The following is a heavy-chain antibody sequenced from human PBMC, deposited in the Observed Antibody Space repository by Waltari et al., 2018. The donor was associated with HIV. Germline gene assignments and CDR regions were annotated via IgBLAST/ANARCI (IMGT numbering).Heavy chain of an antibody. V-gene: IGHV4-30-2*01. CDR1: GGSISSGGYS. CDR3: ARSIAALHDAFDI. Sequence: QLQLQESGSGLVKPSQTLSLTCPVSGGSISSGGYSWRWIRQQPGKGLEWIGYIYHSGSTYYNPSLKSRFTISVDRSKNQFSLKLSSVTAADTAVYYCARSIAALHDAFDIWGQATMVTVSS. D-gene: IGHD6-6*01. J-gene: IGHJ3*02. CDR2: IYHSGST.